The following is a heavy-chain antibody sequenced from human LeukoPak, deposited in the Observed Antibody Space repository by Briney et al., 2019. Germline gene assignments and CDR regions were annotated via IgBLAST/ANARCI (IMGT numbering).Heavy chain of an antibody. Sequence: GRSLRLSCAASGFTVSSNYMSWVRQAPGKGLEWVSVIYSGGSTYYADSVKGRFTISRDNSKNTLYLQMNSLRAEDTAVYYCAGNGYSYGYGIDYWGQGTLVTVSS. CDR2: IYSGGST. CDR1: GFTVSSNY. V-gene: IGHV3-53*01. D-gene: IGHD5-18*01. CDR3: AGNGYSYGYGIDY. J-gene: IGHJ4*02.